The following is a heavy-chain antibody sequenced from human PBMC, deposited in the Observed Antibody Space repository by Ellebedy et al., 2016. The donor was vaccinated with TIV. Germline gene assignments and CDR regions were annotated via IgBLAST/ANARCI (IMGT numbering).Heavy chain of an antibody. D-gene: IGHD2-2*01. V-gene: IGHV4-30-4*08. CDR2: IYYSVST. J-gene: IGHJ6*02. CDR3: ARECSTSCHYSDSVDV. Sequence: LRLXCIVSGGSITSGDYYWSWIRQPPGKGLEWIGNIYYSVSTYYKPSLRSRATISIDRSKNQFSLNLTSVTVADTAVYFCARECSTSCHYSDSVDVWGQGTTVTVSS. CDR1: GGSITSGDYY.